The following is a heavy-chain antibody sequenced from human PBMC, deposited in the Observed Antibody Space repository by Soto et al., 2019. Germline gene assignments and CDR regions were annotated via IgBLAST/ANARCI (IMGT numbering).Heavy chain of an antibody. J-gene: IGHJ6*02. CDR2: IHHSGST. Sequence: LSLTCAVSGGSISSSNWWSWVRQPPGKGLEWIGEIHHSGSTNYNPSLKSRVTISVDKSKNQFSLKLSSVTAADTAVYYCARGYYDFWSGIRGGMDVWGQGTTVTVSS. V-gene: IGHV4-4*02. CDR3: ARGYYDFWSGIRGGMDV. CDR1: GGSISSSNW. D-gene: IGHD3-3*01.